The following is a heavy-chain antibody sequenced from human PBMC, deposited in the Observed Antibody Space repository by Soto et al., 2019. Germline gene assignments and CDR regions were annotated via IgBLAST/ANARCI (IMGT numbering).Heavy chain of an antibody. V-gene: IGHV3-23*01. J-gene: IGHJ5*02. CDR1: GFTFSSYA. Sequence: LRLSCAASGFTFSSYAMSWVRQAPGKGLEWVSAISGSGGSTYYADSVKGRFTISRDNSKNTLYLQMNSLRAEDTAVYYCAKSDSSSSGSYIAWGQGTLVTVSS. CDR3: AKSDSSSSGSYIA. CDR2: ISGSGGST. D-gene: IGHD6-6*01.